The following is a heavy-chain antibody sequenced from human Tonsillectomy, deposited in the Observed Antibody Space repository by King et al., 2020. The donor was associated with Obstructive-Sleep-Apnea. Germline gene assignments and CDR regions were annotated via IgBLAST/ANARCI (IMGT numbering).Heavy chain of an antibody. V-gene: IGHV3-9*01. D-gene: IGHD3-22*01. CDR2: ISWNSGSI. Sequence: VQLVESGGGLVQPGRSLRLSCAASGFTFDDYAMHWVRQAPGKGLEWVSGISWNSGSIGYADSVKGRFTISRDNAKNSLYLQMNSLRAEDTALYYCAKDLYDSSVYQGFSPFDYWGQGTLVTVSS. CDR1: GFTFDDYA. CDR3: AKDLYDSSVYQGFSPFDY. J-gene: IGHJ4*02.